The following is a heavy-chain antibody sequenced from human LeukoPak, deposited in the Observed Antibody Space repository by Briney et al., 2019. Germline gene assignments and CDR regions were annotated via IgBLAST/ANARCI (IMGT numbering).Heavy chain of an antibody. V-gene: IGHV4-34*01. Sequence: SETLSLTCAVYGGSFSGYYWSWIRQPPGKGLEWIGEINHSGSTNYNPSLKSRVTISVDTSENQFSLKLSSVTAADTAVYYCARLPRRVGAGFDPWGQGTLVTVSS. J-gene: IGHJ5*02. CDR2: INHSGST. D-gene: IGHD1-26*01. CDR3: ARLPRRVGAGFDP. CDR1: GGSFSGYY.